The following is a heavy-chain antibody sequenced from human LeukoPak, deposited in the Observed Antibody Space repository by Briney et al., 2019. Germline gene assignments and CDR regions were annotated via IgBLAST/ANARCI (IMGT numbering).Heavy chain of an antibody. CDR2: IYSGGTT. J-gene: IGHJ4*02. CDR3: ARGPGRYSGYDTYFDY. D-gene: IGHD5-12*01. Sequence: GGSLRLSCAASGFTVSSNYMSWVRQAPGKGLEWVSVIYSGGTTYYADSVKGRFTMSRDNSKNTLYLQMNSLRGEDTAVYYCARGPGRYSGYDTYFDYWGQGTLVTVPS. V-gene: IGHV3-53*01. CDR1: GFTVSSNY.